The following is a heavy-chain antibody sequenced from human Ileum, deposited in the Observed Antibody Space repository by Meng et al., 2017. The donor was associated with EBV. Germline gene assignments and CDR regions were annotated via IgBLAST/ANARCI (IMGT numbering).Heavy chain of an antibody. J-gene: IGHJ4*02. CDR1: GLNFNSYT. CDR3: ARGGLGNYDY. D-gene: IGHD4-11*01. V-gene: IGHV3-21*01. CDR2: ISKTSYYI. Sequence: EVQLVESGGGLIKPGGSLRLSCEASGLNFNSYTMHWVRQGPGKGLEWVSSISKTSYYIYYADSVKGRFTISRDNAENSLYLQMNSLRAEDTAVYFCARGGLGNYDYWGQGNLVTVSS.